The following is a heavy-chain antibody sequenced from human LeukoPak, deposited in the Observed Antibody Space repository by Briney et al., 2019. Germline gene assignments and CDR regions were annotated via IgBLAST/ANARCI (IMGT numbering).Heavy chain of an antibody. J-gene: IGHJ4*02. CDR1: GFTFTTHA. CDR2: ISNSGGTT. Sequence: GGSLRLSCAASGFTFTTHAMSWVRQAPGKGPEWVSSISNSGGTTYSADSVKGRFTISRDNSKKTLYLQMDSLRAEDTAVYYCGSGFYCSSTSCYYDYWGQGTLVTVSS. CDR3: GSGFYCSSTSCYYDY. V-gene: IGHV3-23*01. D-gene: IGHD2-2*01.